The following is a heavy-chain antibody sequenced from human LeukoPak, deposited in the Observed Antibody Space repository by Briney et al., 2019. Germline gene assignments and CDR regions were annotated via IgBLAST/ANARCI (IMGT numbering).Heavy chain of an antibody. V-gene: IGHV3-30*02. CDR2: IRYDGSNK. J-gene: IGHJ3*02. Sequence: GGSLRLSCAASGFTFSSYGMHWVRQAPGKGLEWVTFIRYDGSNKYYADSVKGRFTISRDISKNTLYLQMNSLRAEDTAVYYCARDVRLPRRAFDIWGQGTMVTVSS. CDR3: ARDVRLPRRAFDI. D-gene: IGHD5-18*01. CDR1: GFTFSSYG.